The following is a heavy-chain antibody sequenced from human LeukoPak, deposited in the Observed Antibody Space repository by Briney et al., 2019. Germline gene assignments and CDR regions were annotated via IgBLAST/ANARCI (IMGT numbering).Heavy chain of an antibody. D-gene: IGHD2-21*02. V-gene: IGHV4-34*01. J-gene: IGHJ4*02. CDR3: ARGAGTLPVYCGGDCHPGNFDY. CDR2: INHSGST. Sequence: SETLSLTCAVYGGSFSGYYWSWIRQPPGKGLEWIGEINHSGSTNYNPSLKSRVTISVDTSKNQFSLKLSSVTAADTAVYYCARGAGTLPVYCGGDCHPGNFDYWGQGTLVTVSS. CDR1: GGSFSGYY.